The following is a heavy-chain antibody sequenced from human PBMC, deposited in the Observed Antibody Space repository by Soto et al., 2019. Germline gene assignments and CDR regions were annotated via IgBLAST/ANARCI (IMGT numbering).Heavy chain of an antibody. Sequence: SETLSLTCTVSGGSVSTGSYDWSWIRQPPGKGLEWIGKIFFTGSAHYNPPLRNRVTMSVDTSKDQFSLTLTSVTAADTAVYYCARDGHGMDVWGQGTTVTVS. CDR2: IFFTGSA. CDR1: GGSVSTGSYD. V-gene: IGHV4-61*01. J-gene: IGHJ6*02. CDR3: ARDGHGMDV.